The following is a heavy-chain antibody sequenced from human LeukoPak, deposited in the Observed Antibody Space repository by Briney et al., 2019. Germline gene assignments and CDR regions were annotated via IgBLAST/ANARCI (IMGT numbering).Heavy chain of an antibody. J-gene: IGHJ3*02. CDR3: ARSVGPDYVWGSYRYMRPYDAFDI. CDR1: GGSFSGYY. V-gene: IGHV4-34*01. Sequence: SETLSLTCAVYGGSFSGYYWSWIRQPPGKGLEWLGEINHSGSTNYNPSLKSRVTISVDTSKNQFSLKLSSVTAADTAVYYCARSVGPDYVWGSYRYMRPYDAFDIWGQGTMVTVSS. D-gene: IGHD3-16*02. CDR2: INHSGST.